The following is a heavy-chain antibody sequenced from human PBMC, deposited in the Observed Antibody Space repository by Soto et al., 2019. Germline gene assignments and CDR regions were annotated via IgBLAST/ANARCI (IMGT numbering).Heavy chain of an antibody. D-gene: IGHD1-26*01. CDR2: IIPIFGTA. CDR3: CGSYSRDYYYGMDV. V-gene: IGHV1-69*12. J-gene: IGHJ6*02. CDR1: GGTFSSYA. Sequence: QVQLVQSGAEVKKPGSSVKVSCKASGGTFSSYAISWVRQAPGQGLEWMGGIIPIFGTANYAQKFQGRVTXXAXEXXSTAYMELSSPRSEDTAVYYCCGSYSRDYYYGMDVWGQGTTVTVSS.